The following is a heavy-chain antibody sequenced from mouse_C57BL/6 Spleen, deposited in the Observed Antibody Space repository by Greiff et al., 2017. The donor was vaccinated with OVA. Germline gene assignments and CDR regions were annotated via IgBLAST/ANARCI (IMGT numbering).Heavy chain of an antibody. CDR3: ASPYDYDVKWYFDV. V-gene: IGHV5-9*01. CDR2: ISGGGGNT. D-gene: IGHD2-4*01. J-gene: IGHJ1*03. CDR1: GFTFSSYT. Sequence: EVKVVESGGGLVKPGGSLKLSCAASGFTFSSYTMSWVRQTPEKRLEWVATISGGGGNTYYPDSVKGRFTISRDNAKNTLYLQMSSLRSEDTALYYCASPYDYDVKWYFDVWGTGTTVTVSS.